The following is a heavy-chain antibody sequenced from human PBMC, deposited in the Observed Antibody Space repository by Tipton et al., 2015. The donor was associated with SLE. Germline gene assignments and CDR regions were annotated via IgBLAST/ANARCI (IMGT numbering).Heavy chain of an antibody. CDR1: GFSFSSYA. J-gene: IGHJ4*02. Sequence: SLRLSCAASGFSFSSYAMYWVRQAPGKGLEWVAVISYDGSNKYYADSVKGRFTISRDNSKNTLYLQMNSLRAEDTAVYYCAKDPGYSYGYDYWGQGTLVTVSS. V-gene: IGHV3-30-3*01. CDR3: AKDPGYSYGYDY. CDR2: ISYDGSNK. D-gene: IGHD5-18*01.